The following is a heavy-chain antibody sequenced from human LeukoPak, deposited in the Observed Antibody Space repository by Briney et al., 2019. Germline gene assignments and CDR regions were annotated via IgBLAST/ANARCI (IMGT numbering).Heavy chain of an antibody. V-gene: IGHV3-33*08. D-gene: IGHD1-26*01. CDR1: GFTFSSYS. CDR2: IWYDGSNK. J-gene: IGHJ4*02. CDR3: AVNSYSESYISHY. Sequence: QPGGSLRLSCAASGFTFSSYSMNWVRQAPGKGLDWVALIWYDGSNKYYIDSVKGRFTISRDNSKNTLYLQMNSLRAEDTAVYYCAVNSYSESYISHYWGQGTLVTVSS.